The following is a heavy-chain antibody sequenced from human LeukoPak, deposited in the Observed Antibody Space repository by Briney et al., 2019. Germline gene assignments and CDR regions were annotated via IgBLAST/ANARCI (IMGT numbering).Heavy chain of an antibody. J-gene: IGHJ5*02. D-gene: IGHD7-27*01. CDR1: GFTFRSYV. Sequence: GGSLRLSCAASGFTFRSYVGTWVRQAPGKGLEWVSVIYSGGSTYYADSVKGRFTISRDNSKNTLYLQMNSLRAEDTALYYCSRNWGSDNWFDPWGQGTLVTVSS. CDR3: SRNWGSDNWFDP. CDR2: IYSGGST. V-gene: IGHV3-53*01.